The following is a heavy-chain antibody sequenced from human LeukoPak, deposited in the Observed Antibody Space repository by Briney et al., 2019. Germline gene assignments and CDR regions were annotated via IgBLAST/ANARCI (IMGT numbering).Heavy chain of an antibody. CDR3: TSFYHEYTPY. CDR2: IKSNADGGTP. V-gene: IGHV3-15*01. CDR1: GFSFMNAW. D-gene: IGHD2-2*02. J-gene: IGHJ4*02. Sequence: GGSLRLSCAASGFSFMNAWMIWVRQAPGKGLEWVGRIKSNADGGTPDYAAPARGRFTISRDDSKNTLYLQMNSLKTEGTAVYYCTSFYHEYTPYWGRGTLVTVSS.